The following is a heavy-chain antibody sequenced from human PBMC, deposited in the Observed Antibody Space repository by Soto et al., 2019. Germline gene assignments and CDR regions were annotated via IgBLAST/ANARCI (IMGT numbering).Heavy chain of an antibody. Sequence: VKVSFKTSGYTFSNYGITWVRQAPGQPLEWLGWISLYSDGTNYAQKFQGRVSMTTDTSTTTAYVELRSLRSDDTAVYYCARVVPGAEAWFGPWGQGTLVTVSS. D-gene: IGHD2-2*01. J-gene: IGHJ5*02. CDR1: GYTFSNYG. CDR3: ARVVPGAEAWFGP. CDR2: ISLYSDGT. V-gene: IGHV1-18*01.